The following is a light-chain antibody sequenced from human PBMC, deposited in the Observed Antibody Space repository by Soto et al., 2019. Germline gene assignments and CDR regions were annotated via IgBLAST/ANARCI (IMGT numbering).Light chain of an antibody. V-gene: IGKV3-20*01. J-gene: IGKJ1*01. CDR3: QQYGSSRT. CDR2: GAS. CDR1: QTVSSSY. Sequence: EVVLTQSPVTLSLSPGERATLSCRASQTVSSSYLAWYQQKRGQAPGLLIYGASSTATGIPDRFSGSGSGTDLTLTITRLEPEDFAVHHCQQYGSSRTFGQGNKM.